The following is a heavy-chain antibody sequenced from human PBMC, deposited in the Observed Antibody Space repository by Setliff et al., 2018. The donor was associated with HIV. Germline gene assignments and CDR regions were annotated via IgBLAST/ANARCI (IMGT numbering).Heavy chain of an antibody. CDR1: GDSISNNAYY. CDR2: VYHRGTT. CDR3: SLQHGRPMRWFDP. J-gene: IGHJ5*02. D-gene: IGHD2-2*01. V-gene: IGHV4-39*01. Sequence: PSQTLSLTCTVSGDSISNNAYYWAWIRQPPGKGLEWIGCVYHRGTTYYNPSLKSRLAMSVDTSKNKFFLKLNSLTAADTAVYYCSLQHGRPMRWFDPWGPGTLVTVSS.